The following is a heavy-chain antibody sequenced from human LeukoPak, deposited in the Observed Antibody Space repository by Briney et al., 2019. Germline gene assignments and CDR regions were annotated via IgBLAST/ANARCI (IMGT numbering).Heavy chain of an antibody. CDR1: GFTVSSNY. CDR2: IYSGGST. V-gene: IGHV3-53*04. D-gene: IGHD4-17*01. J-gene: IGHJ4*02. Sequence: HPGGSLRLSCAASGFTVSSNYMSWVRQAPGKGLEWVSVIYSGGSTYYADSVKGRFTLSRHNSKNTLYHQMNSLRAEDTAVYYCARVGGYGDYSFSYWGQGTLVTVSS. CDR3: ARVGGYGDYSFSY.